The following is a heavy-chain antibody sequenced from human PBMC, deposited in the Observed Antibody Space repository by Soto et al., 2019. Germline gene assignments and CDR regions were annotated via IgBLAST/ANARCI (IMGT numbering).Heavy chain of an antibody. CDR1: GYTFTSYD. CDR3: ARDDTSFWSGYYSWFDP. V-gene: IGHV1-8*01. J-gene: IGHJ5*02. D-gene: IGHD3-3*01. CDR2: MNPNSGNT. Sequence: QVQLVQSGAEVKRPGASVKVSCKASGYTFTSYDINWVRQATGQGLEWMGWMNPNSGNTGYAQKFQGRVTMTRNTSISTAYMELSSLRSEDTAVYYCARDDTSFWSGYYSWFDPWGQGTLVTVSS.